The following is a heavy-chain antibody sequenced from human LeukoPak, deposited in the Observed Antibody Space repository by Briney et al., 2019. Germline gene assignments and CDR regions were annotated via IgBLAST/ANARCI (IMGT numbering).Heavy chain of an antibody. Sequence: SETLSLTCTVSGGSISSGSYYWSWIRQPAGKGLEWIGRIYTSGSTNYNPSLKSRVTISVDTSKNQFSLKLSSVTAADTAVYYCARSTEDGDYEVAGDAFDIWGQGTMVTVSS. CDR3: ARSTEDGDYEVAGDAFDI. J-gene: IGHJ3*02. CDR1: GGSISSGSYY. D-gene: IGHD4-17*01. CDR2: IYTSGST. V-gene: IGHV4-61*02.